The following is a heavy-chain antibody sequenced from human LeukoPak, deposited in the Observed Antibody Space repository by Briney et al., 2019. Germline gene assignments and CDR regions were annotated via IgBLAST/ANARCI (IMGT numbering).Heavy chain of an antibody. CDR1: GGSFSGYY. D-gene: IGHD2-2*01. Sequence: SETLSLTCAVYGGSFSGYYWSWIRQPPGKGLEWIGEINHSGSTNYNPSLKGRVTMSIDTSKNQFSLKLSSVTAADAAVYYCASGGYCSSSTCYPNWFDPWGQGTLVTVSS. J-gene: IGHJ5*02. CDR2: INHSGST. V-gene: IGHV4-34*01. CDR3: ASGGYCSSSTCYPNWFDP.